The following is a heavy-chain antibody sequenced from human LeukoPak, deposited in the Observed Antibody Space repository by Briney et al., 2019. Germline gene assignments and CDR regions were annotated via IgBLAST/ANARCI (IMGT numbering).Heavy chain of an antibody. CDR1: GFTFGSNA. Sequence: GSLRLSCAASGFTFGSNAMSWVRQAPGKGLEWVSSITGSGGGTYYAASVKGRFIVSRDNSRNTLYLQMNSLRAEDTAVYYCAKGINWFDPWGQGTLVTVSS. V-gene: IGHV3-23*01. CDR2: ITGSGGGT. D-gene: IGHD2/OR15-2a*01. J-gene: IGHJ5*02. CDR3: AKGINWFDP.